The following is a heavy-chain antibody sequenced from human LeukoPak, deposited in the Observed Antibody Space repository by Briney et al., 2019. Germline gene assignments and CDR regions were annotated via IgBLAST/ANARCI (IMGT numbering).Heavy chain of an antibody. CDR3: ARGVYSGYENY. J-gene: IGHJ4*02. Sequence: SETLSLTCAVYGGSFSGYYWSWIRQPPGKGLEWIGEINHSGSTNYNPSLKSRVTISVDTSKNQFSLKLSSVTAADTAAYYCARGVYSGYENYWGQGTLVTVSS. D-gene: IGHD5-12*01. CDR1: GGSFSGYY. CDR2: INHSGST. V-gene: IGHV4-34*01.